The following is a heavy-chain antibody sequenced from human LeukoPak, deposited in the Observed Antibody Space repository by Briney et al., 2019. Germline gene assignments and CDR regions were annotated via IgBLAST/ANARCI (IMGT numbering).Heavy chain of an antibody. V-gene: IGHV3-23*01. D-gene: IGHD5-12*01. CDR3: AKERYSGYGFDY. CDR2: ISGSGGST. J-gene: IGHJ4*02. CDR1: GFTFSSYA. Sequence: GGSLRLSCAASGFTFSSYAMSWVRQAPGKGLEWVSAISGSGGSTYYADSVKGRFTISGDNSKNTLYLQMNSPRAEVTAVYYCAKERYSGYGFDYWGQGTLVTVSS.